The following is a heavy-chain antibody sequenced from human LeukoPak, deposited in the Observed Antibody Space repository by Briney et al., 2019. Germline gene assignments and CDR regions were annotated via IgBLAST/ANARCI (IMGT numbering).Heavy chain of an antibody. Sequence: GRCLRLSCAASGFTFSSYSINWASQAPGEGLEWVSSISSSSSYINYAASVKGRFTISRAKAKNSLYLQMNSLRAEDRAVYYWARGSVSYSSSWLNWFDPWGQGNLVTVSS. CDR1: GFTFSSYS. V-gene: IGHV3-21*01. D-gene: IGHD6-13*01. CDR2: ISSSSSYI. J-gene: IGHJ5*02. CDR3: ARGSVSYSSSWLNWFDP.